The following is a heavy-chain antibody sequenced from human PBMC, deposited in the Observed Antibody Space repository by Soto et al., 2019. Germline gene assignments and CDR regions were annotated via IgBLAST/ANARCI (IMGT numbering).Heavy chain of an antibody. J-gene: IGHJ3*02. CDR1: GFTFSSYA. D-gene: IGHD5-18*01. Sequence: EVQLLESGGGLVQPGGSLRLSCAASGFTFSSYAMSWVRQAPGKGLEWVSAISGSGGSTYYAASVKGRFTISRDNSKNTLYLQMNSLRPEDTAVYYCAKDGPLQSRGRRYSYGKPRGYSYDDAFDICGKRTMVTVSS. V-gene: IGHV3-23*01. CDR3: AKDGPLQSRGRRYSYGKPRGYSYDDAFDI. CDR2: ISGSGGST.